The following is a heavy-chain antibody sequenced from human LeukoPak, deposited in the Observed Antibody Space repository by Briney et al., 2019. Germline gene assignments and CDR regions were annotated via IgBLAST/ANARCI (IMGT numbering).Heavy chain of an antibody. J-gene: IGHJ5*02. CDR3: ARGRGWNWFDP. D-gene: IGHD3-10*01. V-gene: IGHV4-30-2*01. CDR2: IYHNGAT. Sequence: SETLSLTCAVSGGSIVTNDYSWNWIRRPPGKGLEWIGYIYHNGATYYNPSLKSRVTMSLDGSKNQFSLRLNSVTAADTAVYYCARGRGWNWFDPWGQGTLVTVSS. CDR1: GGSIVTNDYS.